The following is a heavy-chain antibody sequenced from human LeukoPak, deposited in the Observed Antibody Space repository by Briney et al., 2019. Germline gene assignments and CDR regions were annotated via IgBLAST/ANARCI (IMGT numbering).Heavy chain of an antibody. J-gene: IGHJ3*02. Sequence: GGSLRLSCAASGFTFSSYWMSWVRQAPGKGPEWVANIKQDGSEKYYVDSVKGRFTISRDNAKNSLYLQMDSLRAEDTAVYYCAKPRAGLGASDIWGQGTMVTVSS. CDR2: IKQDGSEK. CDR3: AKPRAGLGASDI. V-gene: IGHV3-7*03. D-gene: IGHD1-14*01. CDR1: GFTFSSYW.